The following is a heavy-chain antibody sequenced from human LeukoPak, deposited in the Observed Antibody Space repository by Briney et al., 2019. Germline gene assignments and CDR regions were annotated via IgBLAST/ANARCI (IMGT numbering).Heavy chain of an antibody. CDR3: EKDRGNSSGHFDY. CDR1: GFSLSSYE. J-gene: IGHJ4*02. CDR2: ISRTGNSI. Sequence: GGSLRLSCAASGFSLSSYEMNWVSLAPGKGLEWISYISRTGNSIYYADSVKGRFTISRDSAKNSLYLQMNSLRAEDTAVYYCEKDRGNSSGHFDYWGQGTLVTVSS. V-gene: IGHV3-48*03. D-gene: IGHD5-18*01.